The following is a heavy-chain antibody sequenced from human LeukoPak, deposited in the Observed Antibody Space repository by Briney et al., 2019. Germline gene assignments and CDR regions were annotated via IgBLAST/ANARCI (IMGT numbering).Heavy chain of an antibody. D-gene: IGHD3-16*01. Sequence: ASVKVSCKASGYIFTGYYMHWVRQAPGQGLEWMGWIHPNSGDTNYAQKFQGRVTMTRDTSIGTAYMELSRLRSDDTAVYYCARVRYRLAETYIDYWGQGTLVTVSS. CDR1: GYIFTGYY. CDR3: ARVRYRLAETYIDY. CDR2: IHPNSGDT. V-gene: IGHV1-2*02. J-gene: IGHJ4*02.